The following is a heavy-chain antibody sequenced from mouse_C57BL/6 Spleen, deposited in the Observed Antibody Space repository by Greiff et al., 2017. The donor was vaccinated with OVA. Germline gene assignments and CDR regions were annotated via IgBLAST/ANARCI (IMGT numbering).Heavy chain of an antibody. CDR1: GYTFTDYY. V-gene: IGHV1-26*01. Sequence: VQLQQSGPELVKPGASVKISCKASGYTFTDYYMNWVKQSHGKSLEWIGDINPNNGGTSYNQKFKGKATLTVDKSSSTAYMELRSLTSEDSAVYYCARGEGFGYWGQGTTLTVSS. CDR2: INPNNGGT. J-gene: IGHJ2*01. CDR3: ARGEGFGY.